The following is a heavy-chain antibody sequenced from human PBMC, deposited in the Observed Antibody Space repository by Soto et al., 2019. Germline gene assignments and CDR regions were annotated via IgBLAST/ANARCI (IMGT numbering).Heavy chain of an antibody. CDR1: GFTFRNYA. Sequence: EVQLLDSGGGLVQPGGSLRLSCDASGFTFRNYAMNWVRQASGKGLEWVGRILSKAGNYATAYPASMKGRFTISRDDSENTAFLQMNSLKTEDTAVYYCIRGGSPYYYDYWGQGTLVAVSS. CDR2: ILSKAGNYAT. J-gene: IGHJ4*02. V-gene: IGHV3-73*01. CDR3: IRGGSPYYYDY.